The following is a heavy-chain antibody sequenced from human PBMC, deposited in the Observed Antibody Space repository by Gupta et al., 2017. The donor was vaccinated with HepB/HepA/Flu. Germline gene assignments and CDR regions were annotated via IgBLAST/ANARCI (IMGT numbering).Heavy chain of an antibody. Sequence: QVQLVESGGGVVQPGRSLRLSCAASGFTFSSYGMHWVRQAPGKGLEWVAVIWYDGSNKYYADSVKGRFTISRDNSKNTLYLQMNSLRAEDTAVYYCAREREYCSSTSCYYYFDYWGQGTLVTVSS. CDR3: AREREYCSSTSCYYYFDY. D-gene: IGHD2-2*01. J-gene: IGHJ4*02. CDR2: IWYDGSNK. V-gene: IGHV3-33*01. CDR1: GFTFSSYG.